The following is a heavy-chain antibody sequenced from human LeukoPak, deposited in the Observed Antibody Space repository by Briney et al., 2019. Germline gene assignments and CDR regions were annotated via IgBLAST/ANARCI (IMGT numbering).Heavy chain of an antibody. CDR1: GYTFTNYA. D-gene: IGHD3-3*01. V-gene: IGHV1-3*01. Sequence: ASVKVSCTASGYTFTNYAMHWVRQAPGQRLEWMGWINAGNGNTKYSQKFQGRVTITRDTSASIAYMELSSLRSEDTAVYYCARDRDSGDTTYYDFWSGYYAGWFDPWGQGTLVTVSS. CDR3: ARDRDSGDTTYYDFWSGYYAGWFDP. CDR2: INAGNGNT. J-gene: IGHJ5*02.